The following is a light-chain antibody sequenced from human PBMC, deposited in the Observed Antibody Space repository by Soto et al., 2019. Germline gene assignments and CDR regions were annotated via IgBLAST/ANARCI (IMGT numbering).Light chain of an antibody. Sequence: QSVLTQPASVSGSPGQSITISCTGTSSDVGGYNYVSWYQQHPGKAPKLMIYDVSNRPSGVSNRFSGSKSGNTASLTISGLQAEDEADYYCSSDTSAGVFGTGTKLTVL. J-gene: IGLJ1*01. CDR3: SSDTSAGV. CDR2: DVS. CDR1: SSDVGGYNY. V-gene: IGLV2-14*01.